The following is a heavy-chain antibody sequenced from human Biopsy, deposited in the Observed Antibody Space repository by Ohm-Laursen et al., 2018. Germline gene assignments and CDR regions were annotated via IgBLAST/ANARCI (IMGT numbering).Heavy chain of an antibody. V-gene: IGHV1-2*02. CDR2: INCKTGAT. J-gene: IGHJ4*02. D-gene: IGHD2-8*01. Sequence: SVKVSRNASSYTFTDYNIHWMRQAPGQGLEWLGYINCKTGATNYAQKFQGTVTMTRDTSISTAYQALGSLRSADTAVYYCARDPLNGHKHFDYWGQGSLVTVSS. CDR1: SYTFTDYN. CDR3: ARDPLNGHKHFDY.